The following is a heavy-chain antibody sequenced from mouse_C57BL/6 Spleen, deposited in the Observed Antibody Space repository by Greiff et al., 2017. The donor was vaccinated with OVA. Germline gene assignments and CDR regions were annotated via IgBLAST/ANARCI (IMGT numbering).Heavy chain of an antibody. J-gene: IGHJ4*01. CDR2: INPSTGGT. CDR1: GYSFTGYY. Sequence: EVQLQQSGPELVKPGASVKISCKASGYSFTGYYMNWVKQSPEKSLEWIGEINPSTGGTTYNQKFKAKATLTVDKSSSTAYMQLKSLTSEDSAVYYCARVGAGYYYAMDYWGQGTSVTVSS. CDR3: ARVGAGYYYAMDY. V-gene: IGHV1-42*01.